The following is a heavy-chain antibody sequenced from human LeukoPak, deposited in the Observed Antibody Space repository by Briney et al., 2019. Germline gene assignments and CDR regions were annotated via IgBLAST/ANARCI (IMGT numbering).Heavy chain of an antibody. CDR3: ARQSTIAAAKIDP. Sequence: PSETLSLTCTVSSGSISDSNYYWGWIRQPPGRGLEWIGNIYYRGNTFYSPSLKSRVTVSVDTSKNQFSLKLSSVTAADTAIYYCARQSTIAAAKIDPWGQGSLVTVSS. J-gene: IGHJ5*02. V-gene: IGHV4-39*01. D-gene: IGHD6-25*01. CDR1: SGSISDSNYY. CDR2: IYYRGNT.